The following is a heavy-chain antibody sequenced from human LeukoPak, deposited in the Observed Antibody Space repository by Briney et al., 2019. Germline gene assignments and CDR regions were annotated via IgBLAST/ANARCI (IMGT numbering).Heavy chain of an antibody. Sequence: GESLKISCKGSGYSFTSYWIGWVRQMPGKGLEWMGIIYPGDSDTRYSPSFQGQVTISADKSISTAYLQWSSLKASDTAMYYCARERVIWGGHDAFDIWGQGTMVTVSS. V-gene: IGHV5-51*01. CDR2: IYPGDSDT. D-gene: IGHD7-27*01. J-gene: IGHJ3*02. CDR1: GYSFTSYW. CDR3: ARERVIWGGHDAFDI.